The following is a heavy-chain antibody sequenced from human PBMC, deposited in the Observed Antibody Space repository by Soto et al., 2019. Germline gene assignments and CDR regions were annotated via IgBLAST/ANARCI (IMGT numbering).Heavy chain of an antibody. CDR1: GGSMRNYF. Sequence: SETLSLTCTVSGGSMRNYFWTWIRQPPGKGLEWIGYIHYSGTTSFFPSYNPSLRSRVTISEDTSKNQFSLKLLSVATADTAVYFCAAGEASSRNLAPYYLDFWGQGTLVTVSS. J-gene: IGHJ4*02. D-gene: IGHD6-13*01. CDR3: AAGEASSRNLAPYYLDF. CDR2: IHYSGTT. V-gene: IGHV4-59*01.